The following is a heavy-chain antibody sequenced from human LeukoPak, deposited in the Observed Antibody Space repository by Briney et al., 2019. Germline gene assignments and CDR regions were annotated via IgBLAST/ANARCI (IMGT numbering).Heavy chain of an antibody. J-gene: IGHJ6*02. CDR2: INPNSGGT. Sequence: GASVKVSCKASGYTFTGYYMHWVRQAPGQGLEWMGWINPNSGGTNYAQKFQGWVTMTRDTSISTAYMELSRLRSDDTAVYYCASAAGPPADYYYYGMDVWGQGTTVTVSS. CDR3: ASAAGPPADYYYYGMDV. CDR1: GYTFTGYY. D-gene: IGHD6-13*01. V-gene: IGHV1-2*04.